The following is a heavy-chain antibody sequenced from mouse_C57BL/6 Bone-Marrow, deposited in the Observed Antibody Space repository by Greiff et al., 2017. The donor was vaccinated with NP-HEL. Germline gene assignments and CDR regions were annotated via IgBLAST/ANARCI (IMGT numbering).Heavy chain of an antibody. CDR2: IYPGDGDT. CDR1: GYAFSSSW. CDR3: ARTGCDGYYEGYYFDY. Sequence: QVQLQQSGPELVKPGASVKISCKASGYAFSSSWMNWVKQRPGKGLEWIGRIYPGDGDTNYNGKFKGKATLTADKSSSPAYMQLSSLTSEDSAVYFGARTGCDGYYEGYYFDYWGKGTTLTVAS. D-gene: IGHD2-3*01. V-gene: IGHV1-82*01. J-gene: IGHJ2*01.